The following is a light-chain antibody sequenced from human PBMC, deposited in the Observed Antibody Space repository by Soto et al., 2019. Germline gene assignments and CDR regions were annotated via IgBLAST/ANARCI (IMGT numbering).Light chain of an antibody. CDR1: SSDIGDSNF. Sequence: QSVLTQPASVSGSPGQSITISCTGTSSDIGDSNFVSWYQQHPGKAPKLIIFEVSTRPSGVSNRFSGSKSDNTASLTISGLQAEDEADYFCSSYSISTAYLFGTGTKVTVL. V-gene: IGLV2-14*01. J-gene: IGLJ1*01. CDR3: SSYSISTAYL. CDR2: EVS.